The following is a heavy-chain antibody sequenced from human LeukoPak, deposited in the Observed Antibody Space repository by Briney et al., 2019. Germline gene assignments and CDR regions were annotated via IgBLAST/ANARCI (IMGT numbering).Heavy chain of an antibody. CDR2: IYHSGST. J-gene: IGHJ4*02. Sequence: PSETLSLTCTVSGYSISSGYYWGWIRQPPGKGLEWIGSIYHSGSTYYNPSLKSRVTISVDTSKNQFSLKLSSVTAADTAVYYCARVLSSGSHPHFDYWGQGTLVTVSS. CDR1: GYSISSGYY. CDR3: ARVLSSGSHPHFDY. V-gene: IGHV4-38-2*02. D-gene: IGHD3-10*01.